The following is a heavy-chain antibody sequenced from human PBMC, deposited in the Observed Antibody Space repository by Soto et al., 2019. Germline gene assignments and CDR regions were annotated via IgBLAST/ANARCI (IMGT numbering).Heavy chain of an antibody. J-gene: IGHJ4*02. CDR2: ISAYNDNT. Sequence: ASVKVSCKASGFTFTSYAISWVRQAPGQGLEWMGWISAYNDNTNYAQKLQGRVTMTRNTSISTAYMELSSLRSEDTAVYYCARTLYGDNVDYWGQGTLVTVAS. CDR3: ARTLYGDNVDY. D-gene: IGHD4-17*01. CDR1: GFTFTSYA. V-gene: IGHV1-18*01.